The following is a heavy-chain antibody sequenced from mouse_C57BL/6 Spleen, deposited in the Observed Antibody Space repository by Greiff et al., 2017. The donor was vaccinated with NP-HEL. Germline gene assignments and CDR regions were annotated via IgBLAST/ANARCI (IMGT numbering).Heavy chain of an antibody. CDR3: ARGTGTGYAMDY. CDR1: GYTFTSSG. V-gene: IGHV1-81*01. Sequence: VQLQQSGAELARPGASVTLSCTASGYTFTSSGISWVKQRTGPGLEWIGELSPRSGNTSYNEKFKGKATLTADKSSSTAYMELRSLTSEDSAVYFCARGTGTGYAMDYWGQGTSVTVSS. CDR2: LSPRSGNT. J-gene: IGHJ4*01. D-gene: IGHD4-1*01.